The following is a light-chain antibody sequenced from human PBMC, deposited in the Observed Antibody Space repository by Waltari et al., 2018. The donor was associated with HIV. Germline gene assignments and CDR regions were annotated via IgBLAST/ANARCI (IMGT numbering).Light chain of an antibody. CDR2: RNI. CDR3: ATWDDSLSGLWV. Sequence: QSVLTQPPSASGTPGQRVTISCSGSSSNIGSSYVYWYQQLPGTAPKLLMYRNIRRPSGVPDRCSGSKSGTSASLAISGLRSEDEADYYCATWDDSLSGLWVFGGGTKLTVL. V-gene: IGLV1-47*01. CDR1: SSNIGSSY. J-gene: IGLJ3*02.